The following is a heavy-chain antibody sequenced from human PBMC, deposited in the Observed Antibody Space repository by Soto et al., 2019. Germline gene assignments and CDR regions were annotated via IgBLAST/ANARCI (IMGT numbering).Heavy chain of an antibody. CDR1: GFTFSSYG. V-gene: IGHV3-30*18. CDR2: ISYDGSNK. J-gene: IGHJ4*01. CDR3: AKDQFPGGLSCFDY. Sequence: GGSLRLSCAASGFTFSSYGMHWVRQAPGKGLEWVAVISYDGSNKYYADSVKGRFTISRDNSKNTLYLQMNSLRAEDTAVYYCAKDQFPGGLSCFDYWGHGTLVTVSS. D-gene: IGHD3-16*02.